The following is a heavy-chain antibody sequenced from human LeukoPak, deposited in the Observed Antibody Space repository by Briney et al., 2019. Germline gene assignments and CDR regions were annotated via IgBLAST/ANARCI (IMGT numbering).Heavy chain of an antibody. CDR1: GGSISSGVYY. CDR3: ARGVRWLQLSYFDY. D-gene: IGHD5-24*01. Sequence: SETLSLTCPVSGGSISSGVYYWSWIRQHPGKGLEWIGYIYYSGSTYYNPSLKSRITISVDTSKNQFSLKLSSVTAADTAVYYCARGVRWLQLSYFDYWGQGTLVTVSS. CDR2: IYYSGST. V-gene: IGHV4-31*03. J-gene: IGHJ4*02.